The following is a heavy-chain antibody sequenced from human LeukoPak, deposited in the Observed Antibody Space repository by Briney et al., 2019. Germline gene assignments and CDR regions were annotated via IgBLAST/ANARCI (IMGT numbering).Heavy chain of an antibody. J-gene: IGHJ4*02. CDR3: ARALLSDYYDSSGYYD. D-gene: IGHD3-22*01. V-gene: IGHV3-21*01. CDR1: GFTFDDYG. Sequence: GGSLRLSCAASGFTFDDYGMSWVRQAPGKGLEWVSSISSSSSYIYYADSVKGRFTISRDNAKNSLYLQMNSLRAEDTAVYYCARALLSDYYDSSGYYDWGQGTLVTVSS. CDR2: ISSSSSYI.